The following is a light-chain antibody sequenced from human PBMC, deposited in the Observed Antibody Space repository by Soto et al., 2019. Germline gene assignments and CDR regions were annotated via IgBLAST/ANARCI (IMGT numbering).Light chain of an antibody. J-gene: IGKJ2*01. CDR1: QSVSSY. CDR3: QQRSNWPGYT. Sequence: EIVLTQSPATLSLSPGERATLSCRASQSVSSYLAWYQQKPGQAPRLLIYDASSRATGIPARFSCSGSGTDLTLTISSLEPEDFAVYYCQQRSNWPGYTFGRGTKLEIK. V-gene: IGKV3-11*01. CDR2: DAS.